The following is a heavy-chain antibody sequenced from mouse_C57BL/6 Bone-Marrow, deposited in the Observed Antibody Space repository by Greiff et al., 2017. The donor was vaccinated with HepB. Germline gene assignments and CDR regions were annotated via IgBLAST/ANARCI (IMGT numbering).Heavy chain of an antibody. CDR2: IHPNSGST. J-gene: IGHJ4*01. CDR1: GYTFTSYW. V-gene: IGHV1-64*01. CDR3: ARWAVYYYGSSAYYAMDY. Sequence: QVQLQQPGAELVKPGASVKLSCKASGYTFTSYWMHWVKQRPGQGLEWIGMIHPNSGSTNYNEKFKSKATLTVDKSSSTAYMQLSSLTSEDSAVYYCARWAVYYYGSSAYYAMDYWGQGTSVTVSS. D-gene: IGHD1-1*01.